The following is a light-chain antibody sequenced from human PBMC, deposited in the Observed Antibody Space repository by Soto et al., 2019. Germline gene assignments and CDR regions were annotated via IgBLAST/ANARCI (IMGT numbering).Light chain of an antibody. CDR2: QAS. Sequence: DIQMNQSPSTLSASVGDRVTITCRASQSIGSWLAWYQQKPGKAPNLLIYQASRLESGVPSRFSGSESGTEFTLTISSLQPDDFATYYCKQYDKYPVTFGQGSKVDIK. CDR3: KQYDKYPVT. V-gene: IGKV1-5*01. J-gene: IGKJ2*01. CDR1: QSIGSW.